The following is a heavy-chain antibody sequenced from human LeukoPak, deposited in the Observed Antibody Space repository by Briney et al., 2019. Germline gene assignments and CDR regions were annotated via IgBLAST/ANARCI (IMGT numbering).Heavy chain of an antibody. CDR2: ISNSGSNI. CDR1: GFTFSDYY. V-gene: IGHV3-11*01. CDR3: ARDVMGGGEFDY. Sequence: KPGGSLRPSCAASGFTFSDYYMSWIRQAPGKGLEWVSYISNSGSNIYFADSVKGRFTISRDNAKNSLYLQMNSLRAEDTAVYYCARDVMGGGEFDYWGQGTLVTVSS. J-gene: IGHJ4*02. D-gene: IGHD2-21*01.